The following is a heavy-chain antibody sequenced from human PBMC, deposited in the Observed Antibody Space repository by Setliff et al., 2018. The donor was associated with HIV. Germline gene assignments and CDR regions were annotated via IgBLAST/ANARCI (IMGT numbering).Heavy chain of an antibody. V-gene: IGHV4-4*07. CDR1: TDSFSNFH. D-gene: IGHD3-16*01. CDR3: ARDRSKYGTGSSAYNWFDP. CDR2: IFGSGTT. J-gene: IGHJ5*02. Sequence: KTSETLSLTCSVSTDSFSNFHWSWMRQPAGKGLEWMGRIFGSGTTHYNPSLKSRVTMSIDTSKNQFSLKLNSETAADTAVYFCARDRSKYGTGSSAYNWFDPWGLGTLVTVSS.